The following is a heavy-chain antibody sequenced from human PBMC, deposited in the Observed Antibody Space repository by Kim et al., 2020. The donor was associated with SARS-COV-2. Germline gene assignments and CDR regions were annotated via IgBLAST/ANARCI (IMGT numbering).Heavy chain of an antibody. D-gene: IGHD3-22*01. CDR2: INPNSGGT. J-gene: IGHJ6*04. CDR1: GYTFTGYY. V-gene: IGHV1-2*02. CDR3: ARDQVHLEGDYYDSSGYHEGPGMDV. Sequence: ASVKVSCKASGYTFTGYYMHWVRQAPGQGLEWMGWINPNSGGTNYAQKFQGRVTMTRDTSISTAYMELSRLRSDDTAVYYCARDQVHLEGDYYDSSGYHEGPGMDVWGKGTTVTVSS.